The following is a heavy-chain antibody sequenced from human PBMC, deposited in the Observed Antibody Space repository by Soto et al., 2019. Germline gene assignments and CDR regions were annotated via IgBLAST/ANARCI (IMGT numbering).Heavy chain of an antibody. CDR2: IYPGDSDT. V-gene: IGHV5-51*01. J-gene: IGHJ5*02. CDR3: ARQDSSWNWLDP. Sequence: GESLKISCKGSGYSFTSYLIGCVRQMPGKGLEWMVIIYPGDSDTRYSPCFQGQVTISADKSISQAYLQWSSLKASDTAMYYCARQDSSWNWLDPWGQGTLVTVSS. D-gene: IGHD6-13*01. CDR1: GYSFTSYL.